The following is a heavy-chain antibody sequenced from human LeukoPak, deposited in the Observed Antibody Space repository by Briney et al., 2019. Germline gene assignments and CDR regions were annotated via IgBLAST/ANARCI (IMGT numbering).Heavy chain of an antibody. CDR2: IGTAGDT. CDR1: GFTFSDYD. V-gene: IGHV3-13*01. J-gene: IGHJ5*02. CDR3: AKDPNGDYVGGYWFDP. D-gene: IGHD3-10*02. Sequence: GGSLRLSCAASGFTFSDYDMHWVRQATGKGLEWVSAIGTAGDTYYTGSVKGRFTISRENAKNSLYLQMNSLRAEDTAVYYCAKDPNGDYVGGYWFDPWGQGALVTVSS.